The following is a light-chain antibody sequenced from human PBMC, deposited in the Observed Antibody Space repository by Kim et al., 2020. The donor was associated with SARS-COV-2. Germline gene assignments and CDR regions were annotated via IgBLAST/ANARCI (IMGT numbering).Light chain of an antibody. CDR3: QQYDNLPRYS. CDR1: QDISND. J-gene: IGKJ2*03. V-gene: IGKV1-33*01. Sequence: ASVGDRVTITCQASQDISNDLNWYQQKPGKAPKLLVYDASNLETGVPSRFSGSGSGTDFTFTISSLQPEDIATYYCQQYDNLPRYSFGQGTKLEI. CDR2: DAS.